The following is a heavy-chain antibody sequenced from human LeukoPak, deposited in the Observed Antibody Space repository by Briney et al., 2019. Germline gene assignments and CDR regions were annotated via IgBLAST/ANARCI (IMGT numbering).Heavy chain of an antibody. J-gene: IGHJ3*02. CDR3: ARTTGGYYYDSSALTRRRGAFDI. CDR2: IIPIFGTA. CDR1: GGTFSSYA. Sequence: GASVKVSCKASGGTFSSYAISWVRQAPGQGLEWMGGIIPIFGTANYAQKFQGRVTMTEDTSTDTAYMELSSLRSEDTAVYYCARTTGGYYYDSSALTRRRGAFDIWGQGTMVTVSS. D-gene: IGHD3-22*01. V-gene: IGHV1-69*06.